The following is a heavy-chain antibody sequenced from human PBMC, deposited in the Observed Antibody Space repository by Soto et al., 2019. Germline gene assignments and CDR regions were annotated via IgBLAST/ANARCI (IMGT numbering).Heavy chain of an antibody. CDR1: GDSVSSNSAA. D-gene: IGHD2-2*01. CDR2: TYYRSKWYN. V-gene: IGHV6-1*01. CDR3: ARGTIVVVPAAIWRGYYYYYMDV. J-gene: IGHJ6*03. Sequence: PSQTLSLTCASSGDSVSSNSAAWNWIRPSPSRGLEWLGRTYYRSKWYNDYAVSVKSRITINPDTSKNQFSLQLNSVTPEDTAVYYCARGTIVVVPAAIWRGYYYYYMDVWGKGTTVTVSS.